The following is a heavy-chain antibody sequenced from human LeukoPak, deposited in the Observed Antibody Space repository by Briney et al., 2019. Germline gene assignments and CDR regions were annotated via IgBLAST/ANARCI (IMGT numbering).Heavy chain of an antibody. V-gene: IGHV3-30*02. CDR2: IRYDGSNK. CDR1: GFTFSSYG. Sequence: PGGSLRLSCAASGFTFSSYGMHWVRQAPGKGLEGVAFIRYDGSNKYYADSVKGRFTISRDNYKNTMYLQMNSLRAEDTAVYYCAKVGSSGFNSRGWFDPWGQGTLVTVSS. CDR3: AKVGSSGFNSRGWFDP. D-gene: IGHD6-19*01. J-gene: IGHJ5*02.